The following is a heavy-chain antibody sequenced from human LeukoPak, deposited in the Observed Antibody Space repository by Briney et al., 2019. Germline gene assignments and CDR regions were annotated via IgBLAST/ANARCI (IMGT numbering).Heavy chain of an antibody. V-gene: IGHV4-38-2*01. D-gene: IGHD1-20*01. Sequence: SETLSLTCAVSGFSLSIGYYWGWIRQPPGKGLEWIGSIYQSGNSYQKSSLKSRLTLSVDTSKNHFSLKVRSVPAANTAVYYCARSPSRYNWNFDYWGQGILVIVSS. CDR3: ARSPSRYNWNFDY. J-gene: IGHJ4*02. CDR2: IYQSGNS. CDR1: GFSLSIGYY.